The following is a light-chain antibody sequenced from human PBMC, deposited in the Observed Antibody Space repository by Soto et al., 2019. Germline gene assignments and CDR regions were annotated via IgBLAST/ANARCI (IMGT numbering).Light chain of an antibody. CDR3: CSYTESRTHI. Sequence: QSALTQPASVSGSPGQSITISCTGTSSDVGGYNYVSWYQQHPGKAPKLIIFAVSYRPSGISNRFSASKSGDTASLTISGLQADDEADYYCCSYTESRTHIFGSGTKV. J-gene: IGLJ1*01. CDR1: SSDVGGYNY. CDR2: AVS. V-gene: IGLV2-14*01.